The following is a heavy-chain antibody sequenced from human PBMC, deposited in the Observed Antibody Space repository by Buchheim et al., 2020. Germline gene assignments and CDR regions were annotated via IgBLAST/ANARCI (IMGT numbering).Heavy chain of an antibody. J-gene: IGHJ4*02. CDR1: GFTFNTYW. D-gene: IGHD6-13*01. Sequence: EVQLVESGGSLVQPGGSLRLSCATSGFTFNTYWMSWVRQAPGKGLEWVANIREDGYEEYYVHSVKGRFTISRDNAKNSLYLQMNSLRVEDTAVYYCAREPYSSSWYYFDYWGQGTL. CDR3: AREPYSSSWYYFDY. CDR2: IREDGYEE. V-gene: IGHV3-7*01.